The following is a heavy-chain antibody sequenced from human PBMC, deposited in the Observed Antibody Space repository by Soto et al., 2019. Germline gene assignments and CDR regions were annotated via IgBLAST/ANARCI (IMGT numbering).Heavy chain of an antibody. D-gene: IGHD3-22*01. CDR1: GYSFTSYW. V-gene: IGHV5-51*01. J-gene: IGHJ6*02. CDR2: IYPGDSDT. Sequence: PGESLKISCKGSGYSFTSYWIGWVRQMPGKGLEWIGIIYPGDSDTRYSPSFQGQVTISADKSISTAYLQWSSLKASDTAMYYCARLQYYYDSSGYYYDGMDVWGQGTTVTVSS. CDR3: ARLQYYYDSSGYYYDGMDV.